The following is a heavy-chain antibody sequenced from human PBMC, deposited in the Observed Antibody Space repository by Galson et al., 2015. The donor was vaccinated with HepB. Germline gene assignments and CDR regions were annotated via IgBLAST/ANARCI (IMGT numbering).Heavy chain of an antibody. CDR1: GGTFSSYA. CDR3: ARVPRAPPYYYYGMDV. J-gene: IGHJ6*02. Sequence: SVKVSCKASGGTFSSYAISWVRQAPGQGLEWMGRIIPILGIANYAQKFQGRVTITADKSTSTAYMELSSLRSEDTAVYYCARVPRAPPYYYYGMDVWGQGTTVTVSS. CDR2: IIPILGIA. V-gene: IGHV1-69*04.